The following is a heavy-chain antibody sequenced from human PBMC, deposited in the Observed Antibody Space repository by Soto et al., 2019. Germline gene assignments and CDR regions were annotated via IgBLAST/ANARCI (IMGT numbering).Heavy chain of an antibody. J-gene: IGHJ5*02. D-gene: IGHD3-16*01. CDR2: MRGEADTYPT. CDR1: GFTFSDSP. Sequence: EVLLVESGGGLVQPGGSLTLSCAASGFTFSDSPIHWVRQASGKGLEWVGRMRGEADTYPTAYAASVKGRFTFCRDDSKNTAFLQMTSLNTEDTAVYYCGRQWGDFPDHWGQGTLVTVSS. V-gene: IGHV3-73*02. CDR3: GRQWGDFPDH.